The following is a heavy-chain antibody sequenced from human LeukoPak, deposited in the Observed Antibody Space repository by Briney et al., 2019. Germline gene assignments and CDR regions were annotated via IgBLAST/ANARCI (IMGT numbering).Heavy chain of an antibody. CDR1: GDTFSSYA. Sequence: SVKVSCKASGDTFSSYAISWVRQAPGQGLEWMGGIIPIFGTANYAQKFQGRVTITTDESTSTAYMELSSLRSEDTAVYYCASYDYGDYGPDYWGQGTLVTVSS. CDR2: IIPIFGTA. V-gene: IGHV1-69*05. CDR3: ASYDYGDYGPDY. J-gene: IGHJ4*02. D-gene: IGHD4-17*01.